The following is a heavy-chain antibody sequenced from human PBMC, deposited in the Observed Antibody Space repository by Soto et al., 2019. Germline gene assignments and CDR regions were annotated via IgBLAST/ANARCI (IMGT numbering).Heavy chain of an antibody. CDR1: GYTFTSYG. Sequence: QVQLVQSGAEVKKPGASVKVSCKASGYTFTSYGISWVRQAPGQGLEWMGWISAYNGNTKYAQKLQGRVTTTTDTSTSTADMELRSLRSADTSVYYCAREPTAFPYWGQGTLLTVSS. J-gene: IGHJ4*02. CDR2: ISAYNGNT. V-gene: IGHV1-18*01. CDR3: AREPTAFPY.